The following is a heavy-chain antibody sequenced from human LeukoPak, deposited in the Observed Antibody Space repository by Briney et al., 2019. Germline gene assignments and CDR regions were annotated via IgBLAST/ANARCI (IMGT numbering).Heavy chain of an antibody. Sequence: SETLSLTCAVYGGSFSGYYWSWIRQPPGKGLEWIGEINHSGSTNYNPSLKSRVTISVDTSKNQFSLKLSSVTAADTAVYYCASLLPNAVVTPGINWFDPWGQGTLVTVSS. J-gene: IGHJ5*02. D-gene: IGHD4-23*01. V-gene: IGHV4-34*01. CDR3: ASLLPNAVVTPGINWFDP. CDR2: INHSGST. CDR1: GGSFSGYY.